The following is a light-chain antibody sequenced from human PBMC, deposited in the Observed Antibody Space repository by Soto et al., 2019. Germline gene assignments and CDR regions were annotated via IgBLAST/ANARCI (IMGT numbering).Light chain of an antibody. J-gene: IGKJ4*01. CDR3: QSGVT. Sequence: DIQMTQSPSTLSASVGHRVTITCRASQSISSWLAWYQQKPGKAPKLLIYQAPSLQSGVPSRFSGSGSGTEFTLTISSLQPDDFATYYCQSGVTFGGGTKVEIK. V-gene: IGKV1-5*03. CDR1: QSISSW. CDR2: QAP.